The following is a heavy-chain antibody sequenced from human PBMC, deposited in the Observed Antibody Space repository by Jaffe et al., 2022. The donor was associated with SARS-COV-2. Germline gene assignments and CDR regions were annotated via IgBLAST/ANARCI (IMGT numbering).Heavy chain of an antibody. CDR2: ISSSGSTI. D-gene: IGHD3-3*01. J-gene: IGHJ6*02. Sequence: QVQLVESGGGLVKPGGSLRLSCAASGFTFSDYYMSWIRQAPGKGLEWVSYISSSGSTIYYADSVKGRFTISRDNAKNSLYLQMNSLRAEDTAVYYCARGRFLEWLLSPQPYYYGMDVWGQGTTVTVSS. CDR1: GFTFSDYY. V-gene: IGHV3-11*01. CDR3: ARGRFLEWLLSPQPYYYGMDV.